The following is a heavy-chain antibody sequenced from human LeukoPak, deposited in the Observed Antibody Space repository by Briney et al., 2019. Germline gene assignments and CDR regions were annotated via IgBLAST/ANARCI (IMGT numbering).Heavy chain of an antibody. Sequence: GVSLRLSCAASGFTFDDYAMHWVRQAPGKGRVWVSRVNGDGSRTTYADSVKGRFNISRDNAKNTLYLQMNSLRAEDTAVYYCARRHLPVEGTGRDDYWGQRTLVTVSS. CDR2: VNGDGSRT. CDR1: GFTFDDYA. J-gene: IGHJ4*02. CDR3: ARRHLPVEGTGRDDY. V-gene: IGHV3-74*01. D-gene: IGHD6-19*01.